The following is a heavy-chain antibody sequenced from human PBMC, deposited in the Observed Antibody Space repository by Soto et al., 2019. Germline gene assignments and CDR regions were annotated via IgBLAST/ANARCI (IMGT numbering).Heavy chain of an antibody. D-gene: IGHD3-10*01. V-gene: IGHV5-10-1*01. CDR3: ARLTTMVRGDYYYGMDV. CDR2: IDPSDSYT. J-gene: IGHJ6*02. CDR1: GYSFTSYW. Sequence: GASLKISCKGSGYSFTSYWISWVRQMPGKGLEWMGRIDPSDSYTNYSPSFQGHVTISADKSISTAYLQWSSLKVSDTAMYYCARLTTMVRGDYYYGMDVWGQGTTVTVSS.